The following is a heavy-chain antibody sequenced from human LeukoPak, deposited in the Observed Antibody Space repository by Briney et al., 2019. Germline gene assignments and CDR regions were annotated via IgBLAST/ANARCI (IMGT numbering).Heavy chain of an antibody. CDR1: GYSISSGYY. Sequence: SETLPLTCAVSGYSISSGYYWGWIRQPPGKGLEWIGSIYHRGSTYYNPSLESRVTISVDTSKNQFSLNLSSVTAADTAVYYCARDRSNTVTTGFIDYWGQGTLVTVSS. V-gene: IGHV4-38-2*01. CDR2: IYHRGST. J-gene: IGHJ4*02. D-gene: IGHD4-17*01. CDR3: ARDRSNTVTTGFIDY.